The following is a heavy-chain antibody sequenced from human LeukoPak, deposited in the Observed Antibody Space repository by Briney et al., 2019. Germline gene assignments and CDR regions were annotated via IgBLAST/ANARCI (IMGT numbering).Heavy chain of an antibody. CDR2: ISGSGGST. CDR1: GFTFSSYA. CDR3: AKSLIIHSNYFDY. V-gene: IGHV3-23*01. J-gene: IGHJ4*02. Sequence: TGWSLRLSCAASGFTFSSYAMSWVRQAPGKGLEWVSAISGSGGSTYYADSVKGRFTISRDNSKNTLYLQMNSLRAEDTAVYYCAKSLIIHSNYFDYWGQGTLVTVSS. D-gene: IGHD3-3*01.